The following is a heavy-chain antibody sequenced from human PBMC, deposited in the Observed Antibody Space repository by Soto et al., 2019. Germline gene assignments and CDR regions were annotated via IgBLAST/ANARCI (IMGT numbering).Heavy chain of an antibody. CDR1: GGSFSGYY. D-gene: IGHD2-15*01. V-gene: IGHV4-34*01. CDR2: IKQRGRI. Sequence: QVQLQQWGAGLLKPSETLSLNCAVYGGSFSGYYWSWIRQPPGKGLEWSGEIKQRGRIIYNPSLTSRVTMSVDTAKNQFSLKLNAVTAADSAVFYCARGSRVRIPAASGSYYYYHGRDVWGQGTAVTVSS. CDR3: ARGSRVRIPAASGSYYYYHGRDV. J-gene: IGHJ6*02.